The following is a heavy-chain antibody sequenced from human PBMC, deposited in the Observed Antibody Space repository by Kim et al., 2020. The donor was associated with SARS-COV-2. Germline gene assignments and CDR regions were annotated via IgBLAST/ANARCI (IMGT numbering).Heavy chain of an antibody. D-gene: IGHD6-25*01. CDR2: VDYTGAT. Sequence: SETLSLTCTVSGGSLISAASNGHEIYYWGWIRQIRQPPGKGLEWIGAVDYTGATWCHPSLKNRVSMSVDTPKNQYSLKMKSMTAADTAVYYCARLDGSGARGIDYWGRGALVTVSS. J-gene: IGHJ4*02. CDR1: GGSLISAASNGHEIYY. V-gene: IGHV4-39*01. CDR3: ARLDGSGARGIDY.